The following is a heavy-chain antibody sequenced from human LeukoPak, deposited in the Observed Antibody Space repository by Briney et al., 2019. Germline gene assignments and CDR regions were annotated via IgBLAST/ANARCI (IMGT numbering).Heavy chain of an antibody. D-gene: IGHD3-10*01. V-gene: IGHV3-23*01. Sequence: HPGGCLRLSCAASGFTFSGFAMSWVRQAPGKGLEWVSVISDSGGDTHYADSVKGRFTISRDNSKNTLYLQMNSLRAEDTAIYYCAKGPAVTMLILAPDNWFDPWGQGTLVTVSS. CDR3: AKGPAVTMLILAPDNWFDP. CDR2: ISDSGGDT. CDR1: GFTFSGFA. J-gene: IGHJ5*02.